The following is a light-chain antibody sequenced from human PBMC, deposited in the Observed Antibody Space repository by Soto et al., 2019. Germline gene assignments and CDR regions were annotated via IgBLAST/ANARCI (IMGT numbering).Light chain of an antibody. CDR1: QSVSGY. J-gene: IGKJ4*01. CDR3: QQRSNWPYLT. CDR2: DAS. Sequence: EIVLTQSPDTLSLSPGERATLSCRASQSVSGYLGWYQQKPGQAPRLLIYDASNRAYGVPARFRGSGSGTNFPLTIASLEPDDFAVYSCQQRSNWPYLTFGGGTRV. V-gene: IGKV3-11*01.